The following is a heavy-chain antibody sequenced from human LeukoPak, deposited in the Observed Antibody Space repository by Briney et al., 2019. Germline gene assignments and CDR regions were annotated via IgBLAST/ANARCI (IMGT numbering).Heavy chain of an antibody. J-gene: IGHJ4*02. CDR2: ISYDGSNK. CDR3: AKESNPKYSSSTRYFDY. V-gene: IGHV3-30*18. D-gene: IGHD6-6*01. CDR1: GFTFSSYG. Sequence: GGSLRLSCAASGFTFSSYGMHWVRQAPGKGLEWVAVISYDGSNKYYADSVKGRFTISRDNSKNTLYLQMNSLRAEDTAVYYCAKESNPKYSSSTRYFDYWGQGTLVTVSS.